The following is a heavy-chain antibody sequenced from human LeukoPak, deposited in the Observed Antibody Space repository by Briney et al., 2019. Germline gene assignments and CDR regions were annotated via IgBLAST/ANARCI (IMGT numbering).Heavy chain of an antibody. CDR1: GGSISGDH. D-gene: IGHD3-22*01. Sequence: PSETLSLTCSVSGGSISGDHWSWIRQPAGEGLEWIGRIYTGSGTTNYNPSLKSRVTMSADTSKNQVSLILSSVTAADTAVYYCARQYYYDSSGYFDYWGQGTLVTVSS. V-gene: IGHV4-4*07. J-gene: IGHJ4*02. CDR3: ARQYYYDSSGYFDY. CDR2: IYTGSGTT.